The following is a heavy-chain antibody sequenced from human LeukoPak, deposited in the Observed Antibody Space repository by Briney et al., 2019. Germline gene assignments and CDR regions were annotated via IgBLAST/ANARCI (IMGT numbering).Heavy chain of an antibody. D-gene: IGHD3-22*01. CDR3: ARGITMIVVADAFDI. V-gene: IGHV3-33*01. Sequence: GGSLRLSCAASGFTFSSYGMHWVRQAPGKGLEWVAVIWYDGSNKYYADSVKGRFTISRDNSKNTLYLQMNSLRAEDTAVYYCARGITMIVVADAFDIWGQGTMVTVSS. CDR1: GFTFSSYG. J-gene: IGHJ3*02. CDR2: IWYDGSNK.